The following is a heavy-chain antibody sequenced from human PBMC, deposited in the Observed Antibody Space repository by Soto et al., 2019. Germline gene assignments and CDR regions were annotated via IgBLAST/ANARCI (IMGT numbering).Heavy chain of an antibody. Sequence: PDTLSLTCTISGGSISSYYWRWIRLHPGKGLEWIGYIYYSGSTDYNPSRKCRVTISVDTSKNQFSLKLISVTAADTAVYYCARVVRNAWYSFDYWGQGTLVTVSS. CDR2: IYYSGST. CDR3: ARVVRNAWYSFDY. CDR1: GGSISSYY. D-gene: IGHD6-19*01. V-gene: IGHV4-59*06. J-gene: IGHJ4*02.